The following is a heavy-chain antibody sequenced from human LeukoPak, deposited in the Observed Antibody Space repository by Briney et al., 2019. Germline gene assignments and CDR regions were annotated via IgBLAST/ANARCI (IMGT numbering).Heavy chain of an antibody. J-gene: IGHJ4*02. CDR1: GFTFSNYA. CDR3: ARVVYSGSGSYGGFDY. D-gene: IGHD3-10*01. CDR2: TSYDGSRK. V-gene: IGHV3-30-3*01. Sequence: PGRSLRLSCEASGFTFSNYAMHWVRQAPGTGLEWVAVTSYDGSRKYYADSVKGRFTISRDNSKNTLFLQLNSLRAEDTAVYYCARVVYSGSGSYGGFDYWGQGTLVTVSS.